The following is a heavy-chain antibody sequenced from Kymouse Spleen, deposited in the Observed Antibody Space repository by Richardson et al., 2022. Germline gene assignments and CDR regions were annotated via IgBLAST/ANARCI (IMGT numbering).Heavy chain of an antibody. J-gene: IGHJ5*02. Sequence: EVQLVESGGGLVQPGGSLRLSCAASGFTFSSYSMNWVRQAPGKGLEWVSYISSSSSTIYYADSVKGRFTISRDNAKNSLYLQMNSLRDEDTAVYYCARDYYGSGSYGWFDPWGQGTLVTVSS. V-gene: IGHV3-48*02. CDR2: ISSSSSTI. CDR1: GFTFSSYS. D-gene: IGHD3-10*01. CDR3: ARDYYGSGSYGWFDP.